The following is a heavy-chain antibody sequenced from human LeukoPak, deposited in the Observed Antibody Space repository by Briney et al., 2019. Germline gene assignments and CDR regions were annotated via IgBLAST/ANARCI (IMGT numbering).Heavy chain of an antibody. V-gene: IGHV1-18*01. CDR1: GYTFTSYG. D-gene: IGHD3-22*01. CDR3: ARGLHDSSGYYYGY. Sequence: ASVKVSCKASGYTFTSYGISWVRQAPGQGLEWMGWISAYNGNTNYAQKLQGRVTMTTDTSTSTAYMELSSLRSEDTAVYYCARGLHDSSGYYYGYWGQGTLVTVSS. J-gene: IGHJ4*02. CDR2: ISAYNGNT.